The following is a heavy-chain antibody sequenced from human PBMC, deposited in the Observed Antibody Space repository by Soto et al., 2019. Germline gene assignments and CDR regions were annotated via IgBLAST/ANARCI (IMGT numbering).Heavy chain of an antibody. CDR3: ASRWGRRFDY. Sequence: SETLSLTCTVSGGSISGYYWHWIRQPPGKGLEWIGYIYYSGSTNYNPSLKSRVTISVDTSKNQFSLKLSSVTAAGTALYYCASRWGRRFDYRAQRTLDTGSS. CDR2: IYYSGST. V-gene: IGHV4-59*08. J-gene: IGHJ4*02. CDR1: GGSISGYY. D-gene: IGHD2-15*01.